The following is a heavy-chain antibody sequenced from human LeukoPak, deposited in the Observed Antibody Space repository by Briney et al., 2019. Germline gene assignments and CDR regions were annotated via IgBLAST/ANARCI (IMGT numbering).Heavy chain of an antibody. Sequence: PGGSLRLSCAASGFTFSSYAMSWVRQAPGKGLEWVSAISASVGGTYYADSVKGRFTISRDNSKNTVYLQMNSLRAEDTAVYYCAKGSSGYDAFDIWGQGTMVTVSS. D-gene: IGHD3-22*01. CDR3: AKGSSGYDAFDI. V-gene: IGHV3-23*01. J-gene: IGHJ3*02. CDR2: ISASVGGT. CDR1: GFTFSSYA.